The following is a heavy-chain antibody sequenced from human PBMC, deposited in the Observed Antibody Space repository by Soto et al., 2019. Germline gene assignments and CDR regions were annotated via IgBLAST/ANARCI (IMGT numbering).Heavy chain of an antibody. CDR3: ARANSNPYNWFDP. CDR2: IYPGDSDT. V-gene: IGHV5-51*01. Sequence: GESLKISCKGSGYSFTCYWIGWVRQMPGKGLEWMGIIYPGDSDTRYSPSFQGQVTISADKSISTAYLQWSSLKASDTAMYYCARANSNPYNWFDPWGQGTLVTVSS. D-gene: IGHD6-13*01. J-gene: IGHJ5*02. CDR1: GYSFTCYW.